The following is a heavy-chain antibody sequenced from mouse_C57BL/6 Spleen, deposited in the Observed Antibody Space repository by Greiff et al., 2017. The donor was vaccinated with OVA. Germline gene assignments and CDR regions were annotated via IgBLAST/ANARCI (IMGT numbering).Heavy chain of an antibody. Sequence: VQLQQSGPELVKPGASVKISCKASGYSFTDYNMNWVKQSNGKSLEWIGVISPNYGTTSYNQKFKGKATLTVDQSSSTAYMQLNSLTSEDSAVYYCARRGLYDDYHAMDYWGQGTSVTVSS. CDR2: ISPNYGTT. J-gene: IGHJ4*01. CDR1: GYSFTDYN. D-gene: IGHD2-3*01. CDR3: ARRGLYDDYHAMDY. V-gene: IGHV1-39*01.